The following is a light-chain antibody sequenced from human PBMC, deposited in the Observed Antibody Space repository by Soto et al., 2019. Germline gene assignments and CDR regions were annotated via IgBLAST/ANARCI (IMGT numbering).Light chain of an antibody. CDR1: SSDVGAYDY. V-gene: IGLV2-14*01. CDR2: EVT. CDR3: SSYTTNSALV. J-gene: IGLJ2*01. Sequence: QSALTQHASMSGSPGQSITITCIGTSSDVGAYDYVSWYQHHPGKVPRLIIYEVTKRPSGVSHRFSGSKSDNTASLTISGLQADDEADYYCSSYTTNSALVFGGGTKLTVL.